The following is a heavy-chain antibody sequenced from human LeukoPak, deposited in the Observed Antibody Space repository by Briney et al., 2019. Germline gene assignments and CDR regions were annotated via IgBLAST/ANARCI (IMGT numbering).Heavy chain of an antibody. J-gene: IGHJ4*02. CDR2: INHSGST. D-gene: IGHD3-22*01. Sequence: SETLSLTCAVYGGSFSGYYWSWIRQPPGKGLEWIGEINHSGSTNYNPSLKSRVTISVDTSKNQFSLKLSSVTAADTAVYYCARLKLGSAYSYTDDYWGQGTLVTVSS. V-gene: IGHV4-34*01. CDR1: GGSFSGYY. CDR3: ARLKLGSAYSYTDDY.